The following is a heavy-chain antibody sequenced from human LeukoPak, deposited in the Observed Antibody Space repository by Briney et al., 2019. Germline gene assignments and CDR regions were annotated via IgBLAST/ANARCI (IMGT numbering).Heavy chain of an antibody. V-gene: IGHV1-8*01. D-gene: IGHD3-16*01. J-gene: IGHJ5*02. CDR1: GYTFTSYD. Sequence: ASVKVSCKASGYTFTSYDINWVRQATGQGLEWMGWMNPNSGNTGYAQKFQGRVTMTRNTSISTAYMELSSLRSEDTAVYYCAREGGSIDWFDPWGQGTLVTVSS. CDR2: MNPNSGNT. CDR3: AREGGSIDWFDP.